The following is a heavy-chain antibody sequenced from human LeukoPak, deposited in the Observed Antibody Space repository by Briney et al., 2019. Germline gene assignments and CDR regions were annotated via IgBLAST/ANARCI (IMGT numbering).Heavy chain of an antibody. J-gene: IGHJ4*02. D-gene: IGHD6-13*01. Sequence: GGSLRLSCVASGFSFSSHGMHWVRQAPGKGLERVAFIRYDGGEKYFADFVKGRFTISRDDSKSTLYLQMNSLRGDDTAVYYCAKNAAAGTPDYWGQGTLVTVSS. CDR1: GFSFSSHG. V-gene: IGHV3-30*02. CDR2: IRYDGGEK. CDR3: AKNAAAGTPDY.